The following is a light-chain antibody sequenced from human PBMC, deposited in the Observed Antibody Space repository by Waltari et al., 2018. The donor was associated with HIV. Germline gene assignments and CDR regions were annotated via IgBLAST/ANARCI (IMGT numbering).Light chain of an antibody. V-gene: IGKV1-12*02. CDR2: AAS. J-gene: IGKJ5*01. Sequence: DIQMTQSPSSVSASVGDRVTFTCRASQDVSTWLAWYQQKPGNAPKLLIYAASRLQTGVTTRFSGSGSVTDFTLTIISLQPEYLATYYCQQANSFHFTFGQGTRLEIK. CDR1: QDVSTW. CDR3: QQANSFHFT.